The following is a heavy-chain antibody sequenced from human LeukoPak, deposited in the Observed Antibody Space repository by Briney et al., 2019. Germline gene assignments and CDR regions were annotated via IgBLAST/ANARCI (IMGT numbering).Heavy chain of an antibody. CDR3: SVPDGGDYYYGMDV. D-gene: IGHD3-10*01. CDR2: MNPNSGNT. Sequence: ASVKVSCKASGYTFTSYDINWVRRATGQGLEWMGWMNPNSGNTGYAQKFQGRVTMTRNTSISTAYMELRSLSSEDTAVYYCSVPDGGDYYYGMDVWGQGTTVTVSS. J-gene: IGHJ6*02. V-gene: IGHV1-8*01. CDR1: GYTFTSYD.